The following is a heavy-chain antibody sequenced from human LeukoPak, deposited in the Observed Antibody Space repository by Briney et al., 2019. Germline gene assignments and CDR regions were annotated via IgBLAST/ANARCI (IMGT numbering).Heavy chain of an antibody. CDR1: GFTFSSYS. V-gene: IGHV3-21*01. CDR2: ISSSSSYI. J-gene: IGHJ4*02. Sequence: GGSLGLSCAASGFTFSSYSMNWVRQAPGKGLEWVSSISSSSSYIYYVDSVKGRFTISRDNAKNSLYLQMNSLRAEDTAVYYCARGESTFDYWGQGTLVTVSS. D-gene: IGHD2-2*01. CDR3: ARGESTFDY.